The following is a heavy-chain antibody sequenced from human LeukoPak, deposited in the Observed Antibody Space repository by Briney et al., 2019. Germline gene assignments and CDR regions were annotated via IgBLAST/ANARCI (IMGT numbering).Heavy chain of an antibody. V-gene: IGHV4-34*01. J-gene: IGHJ4*02. Sequence: PSETLSLTCAVYGGSFSGYNWSWIRQPPGKGLEWIGEIDHTGSTHYNPSLKSRVTMSVDTSKNQFSLKLTIVTAADTAVYYCARVRGVCFGVRNDSWGWGKLVIVSA. CDR1: GGSFSGYN. D-gene: IGHD2-8*01. CDR2: IDHTGST. CDR3: ARVRGVCFGVRNDS.